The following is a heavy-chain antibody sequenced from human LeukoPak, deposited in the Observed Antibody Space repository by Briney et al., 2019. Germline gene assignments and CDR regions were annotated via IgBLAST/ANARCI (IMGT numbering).Heavy chain of an antibody. D-gene: IGHD2-15*01. Sequence: GGSLRLSCAASGFTFSSYWMSWVRQAPGKGLEWVANIKQDGSEKYYVDSVKGRFTISRDNAKNSLYLQMNSQRAEDTAVYYCARALGYCSGGSCFAPYYYYYGMDVWGQGTTVTVSS. CDR3: ARALGYCSGGSCFAPYYYYYGMDV. V-gene: IGHV3-7*04. CDR2: IKQDGSEK. J-gene: IGHJ6*02. CDR1: GFTFSSYW.